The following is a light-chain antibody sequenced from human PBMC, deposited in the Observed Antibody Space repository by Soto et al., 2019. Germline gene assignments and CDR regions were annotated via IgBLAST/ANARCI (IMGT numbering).Light chain of an antibody. V-gene: IGKV3D-15*01. CDR2: GAS. Sequence: EIVMTQSPATLSVSPGERATLSCRASQSVSSSLAWYQHKPGQAPRLLIYGASIRATGIPGGFSGSGSGTEFTLTISSLQSEDFAAYYCQQYSNRYTFGQGKRLEIK. CDR1: QSVSSS. J-gene: IGKJ5*01. CDR3: QQYSNRYT.